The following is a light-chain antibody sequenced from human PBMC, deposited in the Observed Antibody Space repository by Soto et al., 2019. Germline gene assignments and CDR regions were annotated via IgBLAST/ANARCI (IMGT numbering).Light chain of an antibody. CDR3: SSYAGSNNYGV. V-gene: IGLV2-8*01. J-gene: IGLJ3*02. CDR1: SSDVGGYNY. Sequence: QSVLTKPPSSSGSPGQAVTISCTGTSSDVGGYNYVSWYQQHPGKAPKLMMYEVSKRPSGVPDRFSGSKSGNTASLTVAGLQADDEADYYCSSYAGSNNYGVFGGGTQLTVL. CDR2: EVS.